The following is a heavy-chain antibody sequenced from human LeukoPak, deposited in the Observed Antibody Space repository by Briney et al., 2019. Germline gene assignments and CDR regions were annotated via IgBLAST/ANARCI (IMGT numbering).Heavy chain of an antibody. D-gene: IGHD4-17*01. CDR2: ISSSGSPI. CDR1: GFTVSSNY. Sequence: GGSLRLSCAASGFTVSSNYMSWVRQAPGKGLEWISYISSSGSPIYYADSVKGRFIISRDNAKNSLYLQMNSLRAEDTAVYYCTRGPKTGTYGDYLFGYWGQGTLVTVSS. CDR3: TRGPKTGTYGDYLFGY. J-gene: IGHJ4*02. V-gene: IGHV3-11*04.